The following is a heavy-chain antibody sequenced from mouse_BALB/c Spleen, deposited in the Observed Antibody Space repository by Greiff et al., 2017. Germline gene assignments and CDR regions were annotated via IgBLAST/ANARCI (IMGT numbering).Heavy chain of an antibody. V-gene: IGHV2-9-2*01. CDR3: VRSTATRYFDV. J-gene: IGHJ1*01. D-gene: IGHD1-2*01. CDR1: GFSLTSYD. CDR2: IWTGGGT. Sequence: VKLMESGPGLVAPSQSLSITCTVSGFSLTSYDISWIRQPPGKGLEWLGVIWTGGGTNYNSAFMSRLSNSKDNSKSQVFLKMNSLQTDDTAIYYCVRSTATRYFDVWGAGTTVTVSS.